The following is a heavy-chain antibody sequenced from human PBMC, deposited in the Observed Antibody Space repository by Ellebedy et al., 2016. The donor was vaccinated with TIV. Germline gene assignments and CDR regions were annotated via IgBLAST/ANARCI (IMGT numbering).Heavy chain of an antibody. D-gene: IGHD3-22*01. CDR3: ASMGEGSGSLGAFDI. CDR1: GYTFTGYY. V-gene: IGHV1-2*04. CDR2: INPNSGGT. Sequence: AASVKVSCKASGYTFTGYYMHWVRQAPGHGLEWMGWINPNSGGTNYAQKFQGWVTMTRDTSISTAYMELSRLRSDDTAVYYCASMGEGSGSLGAFDIWGQGKMVTVSS. J-gene: IGHJ3*02.